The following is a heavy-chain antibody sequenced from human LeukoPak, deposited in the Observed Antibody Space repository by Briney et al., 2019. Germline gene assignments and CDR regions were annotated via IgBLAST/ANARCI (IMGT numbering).Heavy chain of an antibody. CDR2: INPSVGTS. Sequence: ASVKVSCKASGYAFTTYYIHWVRQAPGQGLEWLGIINPSVGTSNYAQTFQGRVAMTRDTSTSTVYIELCSLRSEDTAVYYCASDRSGYDVFDYWGQGTPVTVSS. D-gene: IGHD3-3*01. J-gene: IGHJ4*02. CDR3: ASDRSGYDVFDY. CDR1: GYAFTTYY. V-gene: IGHV1-46*01.